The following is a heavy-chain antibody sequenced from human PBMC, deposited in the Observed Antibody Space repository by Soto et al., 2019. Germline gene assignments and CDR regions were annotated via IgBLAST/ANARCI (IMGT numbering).Heavy chain of an antibody. J-gene: IGHJ4*02. CDR1: GGSISSGDYY. CDR3: ARDLRSRVHPAMAGPYDY. Sequence: QVQLQESGPGLVKPSQTLSLTCTVSGGSISSGDYYWSWIRQPPGKGLEWIGYIYYSGSTYYNPSLKSRVTISVDTSKNQFSLKLSSVTAADTAVYYCARDLRSRVHPAMAGPYDYWGQGTLVTVSS. V-gene: IGHV4-30-4*01. CDR2: IYYSGST. D-gene: IGHD5-18*01.